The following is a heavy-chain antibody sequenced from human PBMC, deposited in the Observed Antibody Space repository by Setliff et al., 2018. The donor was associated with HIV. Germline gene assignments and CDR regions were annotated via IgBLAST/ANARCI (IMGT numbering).Heavy chain of an antibody. CDR2: ISSSGDYI. CDR3: ARGGVTNFNY. Sequence: GGSLRLSCAVSGFTFRIYSINWVRQAPGKGLEWVSSISSSGDYIYYADSVKGRFTISRDNTKNSLYLQMNSLRAEDTAVYYCARGGVTNFNYWGQGTRVTVSS. D-gene: IGHD3-10*01. CDR1: GFTFRIYS. V-gene: IGHV3-21*01. J-gene: IGHJ4*02.